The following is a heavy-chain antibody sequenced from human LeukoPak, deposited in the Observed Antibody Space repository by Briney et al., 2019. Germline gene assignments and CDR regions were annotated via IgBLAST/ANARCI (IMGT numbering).Heavy chain of an antibody. Sequence: GGSLRLSCAASGFTFSSYGMHWVRQAPGKGLEWVAVIWYDGSNKYYADSVKGRFTISRDNSKNTLYLQMNSLRAEDTAVYYCVKDGYSYVIRYYFDYWGQGTLVTVSS. CDR2: IWYDGSNK. D-gene: IGHD5-18*01. J-gene: IGHJ4*02. CDR1: GFTFSSYG. CDR3: VKDGYSYVIRYYFDY. V-gene: IGHV3-33*06.